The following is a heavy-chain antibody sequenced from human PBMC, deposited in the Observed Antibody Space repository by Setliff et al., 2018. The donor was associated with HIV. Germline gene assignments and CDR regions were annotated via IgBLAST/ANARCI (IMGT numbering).Heavy chain of an antibody. Sequence: PSETLSLTCAVYGGSFINYYWSWIRQSPGKGLEWIGEITHSGSTNYNPSLKSRVTISVDTSKNQFSLKLGSVTAADTAVYYCARHEPHYNFWGGDFDYWGQGTLVTVSS. CDR1: GGSFINYY. J-gene: IGHJ4*02. D-gene: IGHD3-3*01. V-gene: IGHV4-34*01. CDR2: ITHSGST. CDR3: ARHEPHYNFWGGDFDY.